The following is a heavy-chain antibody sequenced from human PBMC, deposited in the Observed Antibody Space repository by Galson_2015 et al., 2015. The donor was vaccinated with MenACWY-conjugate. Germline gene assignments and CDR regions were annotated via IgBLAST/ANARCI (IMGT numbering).Heavy chain of an antibody. CDR2: IDPSDSYT. D-gene: IGHD6-13*01. CDR3: AGEPLSSIAAAGEVAFDI. J-gene: IGHJ3*02. Sequence: QSGAEVKKPGESLRISFKGSGYSFTSYWISWVRQMPGKGLEWMGRIDPSDSYTNDSPSFQGHVTISADKSISTAYLQWSSLKASDTAMYYCAGEPLSSIAAAGEVAFDIWGQGTMVTVSS. V-gene: IGHV5-10-1*01. CDR1: GYSFTSYW.